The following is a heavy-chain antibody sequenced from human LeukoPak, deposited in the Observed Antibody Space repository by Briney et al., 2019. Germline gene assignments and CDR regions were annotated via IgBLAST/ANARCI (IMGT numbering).Heavy chain of an antibody. CDR1: GYSISSGYY. CDR2: IYHSGST. CDR3: ARAGQGYCTSASCFLSLDY. V-gene: IGHV4-38-2*02. J-gene: IGHJ4*02. Sequence: PSETLSLTCTVSGYSISSGYYWGWIRQPPGKGLEWIGSIYHSGSTYYNPSLKSRVTISVDKSKNQFSLKLNSVTAADTAVYYCARAGQGYCTSASCFLSLDYWGQGTLVTVSS. D-gene: IGHD2-2*01.